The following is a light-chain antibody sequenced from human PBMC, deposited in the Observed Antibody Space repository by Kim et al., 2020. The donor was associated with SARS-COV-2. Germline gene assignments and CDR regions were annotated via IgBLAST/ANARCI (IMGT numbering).Light chain of an antibody. J-gene: IGLJ2*01. V-gene: IGLV7-43*01. CDR3: LVYYAGAVL. CDR2: STD. Sequence: QAVVTQEPSLTVSPGGTVTLTCASNTGAVTSAYHPNWFQQKPGQAPTSLIYSTDKKHPSTPARFSGSLLGGKAALTLSGVQPEDEAEYYCLVYYAGAVLFGGGTQLTVL. CDR1: TGAVTSAYH.